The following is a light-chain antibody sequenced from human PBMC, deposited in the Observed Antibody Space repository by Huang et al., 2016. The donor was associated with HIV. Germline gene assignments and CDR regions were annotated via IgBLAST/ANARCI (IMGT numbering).Light chain of an antibody. CDR1: QSVSSNY. CDR2: AAS. CDR3: QQYGTSPIT. Sequence: EIVLTQSPGTLSLSPGERATLSCRASQSVSSNYLAWYQQKPGQAPRLLIDAASGRATGIPDRFSGSVSGTDFTLTVSRLEAEDFAVYYCQQYGTSPITFGPGTKVDIK. V-gene: IGKV3-20*01. J-gene: IGKJ3*01.